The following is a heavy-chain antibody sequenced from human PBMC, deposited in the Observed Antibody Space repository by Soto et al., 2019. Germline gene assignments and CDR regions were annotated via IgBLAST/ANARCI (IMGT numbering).Heavy chain of an antibody. J-gene: IGHJ3*01. CDR1: GPTFSGYS. D-gene: IGHD2-15*01. CDR2: ISNGDNHV. CDR3: AREEGYCGGGSCTRGAFDL. Sequence: EEQLVESGGGLVKPGGSTRLSCAASGPTFSGYSFLWVRQAPGRGLEWVSFISNGDNHVFYADSVKGRFTISRDNANKLVYLQVNSMRSEDTALYYCAREEGYCGGGSCTRGAFDLWGQGTMVTVSS. V-gene: IGHV3-21*01.